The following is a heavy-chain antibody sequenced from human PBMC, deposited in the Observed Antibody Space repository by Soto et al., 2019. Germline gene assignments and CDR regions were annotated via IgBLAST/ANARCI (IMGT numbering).Heavy chain of an antibody. CDR2: MNPNSGNT. D-gene: IGHD1-20*01. J-gene: IGHJ4*02. V-gene: IGHV1-8*01. CDR3: MRSPRNWRFDY. CDR1: GYTFTSYD. Sequence: QVQLVQSGAEVKKPGASVKVSCKASGYTFTSYDINWVRQATGQGFEWMGWMNPNSGNTGYAQKFQGRVTMTRDTSITTAYMVLSSLRSQDMSVYYCMRSPRNWRFDYWGLGTLVTVSS.